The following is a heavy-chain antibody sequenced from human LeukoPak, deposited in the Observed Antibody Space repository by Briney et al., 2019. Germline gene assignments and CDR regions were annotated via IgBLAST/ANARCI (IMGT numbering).Heavy chain of an antibody. D-gene: IGHD3-16*01. CDR2: IIPIFGTA. Sequence: ASVKVSCKASGGTFSRSAISWVRQAPGQGLEWIGGIIPIFGTANYAQTLQGRVTITADESTRTAYMELSSLRSEDTAVYYCARAGDDLVLNSPFDYWGQGTLVTVSS. CDR3: ARAGDDLVLNSPFDY. J-gene: IGHJ4*02. V-gene: IGHV1-69*01. CDR1: GGTFSRSA.